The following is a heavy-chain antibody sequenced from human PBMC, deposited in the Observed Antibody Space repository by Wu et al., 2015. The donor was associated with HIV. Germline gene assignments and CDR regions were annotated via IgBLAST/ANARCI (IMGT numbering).Heavy chain of an antibody. D-gene: IGHD6-6*01. V-gene: IGHV1-69*12. CDR1: GGTFSSYA. J-gene: IGHJ6*03. CDR2: IIPIFGTA. Sequence: QVQLVQSGAEVKKPGSSVKVSCKASGGTFSSYAISWVRQAPGQGLEWMGGIIPIFGTANYAQKFQGRVTITADESTSTAYMELSSLRSEDTAVYYCARDTNEYSSSSGYYMDVVGTKGTTVHRLL. CDR3: ARDTNEYSSSSGYYMDV.